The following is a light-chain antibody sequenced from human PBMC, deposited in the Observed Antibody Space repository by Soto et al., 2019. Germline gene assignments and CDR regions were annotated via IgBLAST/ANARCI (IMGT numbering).Light chain of an antibody. J-gene: IGLJ2*01. CDR1: SSDVGGSRF. Sequence: QSALTQPASVSGSPGQSITISCTGTSSDVGGSRFVSWYQQKAGRAPKLLIYEVTNRPSGVSNRFSGSKSDNTASLTISGLQAEDEAYYYCSSYKISNTLLFGGGTKVTVL. CDR3: SSYKISNTLL. CDR2: EVT. V-gene: IGLV2-14*01.